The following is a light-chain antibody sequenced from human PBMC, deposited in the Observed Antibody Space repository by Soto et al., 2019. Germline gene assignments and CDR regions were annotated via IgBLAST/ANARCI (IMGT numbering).Light chain of an antibody. CDR3: QQYGTSPLT. Sequence: EFVLTQSPGTLSLSPGERATLSCRASQSLTNSFIAWYQQRPGQAPRLLIYDTSSRASGIPDRFSGSGSGTDFTLTISRLETEDFAVFYCQQYGTSPLTFGGGTKGDIK. J-gene: IGKJ4*01. CDR2: DTS. V-gene: IGKV3-20*01. CDR1: QSLTNSF.